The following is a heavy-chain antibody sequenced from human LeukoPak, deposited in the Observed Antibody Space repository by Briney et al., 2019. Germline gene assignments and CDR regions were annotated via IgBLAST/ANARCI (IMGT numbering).Heavy chain of an antibody. V-gene: IGHV3-30-3*01. CDR1: GFTFSSYA. D-gene: IGHD3-3*01. CDR3: ARGALDTIFGVVIIYYFDY. CDR2: ISCDGSNK. J-gene: IGHJ4*02. Sequence: GGSLRLSCAASGFTFSSYAMHWVRQAPGKGLEWVAVISCDGSNKYYADSVKGRFTISRDNSKNTLYLQMNSLRAEDTAVYYCARGALDTIFGVVIIYYFDYWGQGTLVTVSS.